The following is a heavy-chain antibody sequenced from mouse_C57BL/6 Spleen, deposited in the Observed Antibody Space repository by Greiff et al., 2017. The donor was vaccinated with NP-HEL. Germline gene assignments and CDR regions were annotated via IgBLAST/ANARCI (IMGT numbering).Heavy chain of an antibody. V-gene: IGHV5-17*01. CDR3: ARPHYYGSSYYAMDY. D-gene: IGHD1-1*01. CDR1: GFTFSDYG. J-gene: IGHJ4*01. Sequence: DVQLVESGGGLVKPGGSLKLSCAASGFTFSDYGMHWVRQAPEKGLEWVAYISSGSSTIYYADTVKGRFTISRDNAKNTLFLQMTSLRSEDTAMYYWARPHYYGSSYYAMDYWGQGTSVTVSS. CDR2: ISSGSSTI.